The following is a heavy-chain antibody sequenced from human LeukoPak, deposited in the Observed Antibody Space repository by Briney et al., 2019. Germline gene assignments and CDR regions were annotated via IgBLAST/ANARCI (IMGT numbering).Heavy chain of an antibody. CDR1: GYIFTGYY. D-gene: IGHD3-9*01. V-gene: IGHV1-2*02. J-gene: IGHJ4*02. CDR2: INPKSGAT. CDR3: ARSAPTLTYDILTGYLGY. Sequence: ASVKVSCKASGYIFTGYYMHWVRQAPGQGLEWMGWINPKSGATNYAQKFQGRVTMTRDTSISTAYMELSRLRSDDTAVYYCARSAPTLTYDILTGYLGYWGQGMLVTVSS.